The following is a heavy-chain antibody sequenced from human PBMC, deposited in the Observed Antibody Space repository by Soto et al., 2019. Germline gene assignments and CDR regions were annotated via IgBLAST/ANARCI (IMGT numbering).Heavy chain of an antibody. J-gene: IGHJ5*02. V-gene: IGHV3-21*01. CDR1: GFTFSSYS. Sequence: PGGSLRLSCAASGFTFSSYSMNWVRQAPGKGLEWVSSISSSSSYIYYADSVKGRFTISRDNAKNSLYLQMNSLRAEDTAVYYCARASSIQNNWFDPWGQGTLVTVS. CDR3: ARASSIQNNWFDP. CDR2: ISSSSSYI. D-gene: IGHD6-6*01.